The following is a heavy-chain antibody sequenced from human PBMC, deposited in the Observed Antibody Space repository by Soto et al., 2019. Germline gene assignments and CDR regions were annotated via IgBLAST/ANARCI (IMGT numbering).Heavy chain of an antibody. CDR3: AKGVGCTKGVCYKRSHPADY. D-gene: IGHD2-8*01. V-gene: IGHV3-23*01. CDR2: ISGSGGST. CDR1: GFTFSSYA. J-gene: IGHJ4*02. Sequence: GGSLRLSCAASGFTFSSYAMSWVRQAPGKGLEWVSAISGSGGSTYYADSVKGRFTISRDNSKNTLYLQMNSLRAEDTAVYYCAKGVGCTKGVCYKRSHPADYGGKETLVTVPS.